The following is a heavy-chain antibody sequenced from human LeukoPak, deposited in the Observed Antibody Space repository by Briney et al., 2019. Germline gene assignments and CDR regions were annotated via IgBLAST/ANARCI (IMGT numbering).Heavy chain of an antibody. J-gene: IGHJ4*02. Sequence: SETLSLTCTVSGGSISTYYWSWIRQPPGKGLEWIGYVYFSGSTNYNPSLKSRVTISVDTSRNQFSLKLGSVTAADTAVYYCARHPSSTWNSFDYWGQGTLVTVSS. D-gene: IGHD6-13*01. CDR2: VYFSGST. CDR3: ARHPSSTWNSFDY. CDR1: GGSISTYY. V-gene: IGHV4-59*08.